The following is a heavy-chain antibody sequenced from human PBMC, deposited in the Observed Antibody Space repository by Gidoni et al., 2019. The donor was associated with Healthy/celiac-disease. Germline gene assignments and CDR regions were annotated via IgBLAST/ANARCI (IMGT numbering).Heavy chain of an antibody. Sequence: EVQLVESGGGLVQTGGSLRLSCAASGFTFSSYSMNWVRQAPGKGLEWVSYISSSSSTIYYADSVKGRFTISRDNAKNSLYLQMNSLRAEDTAVYYCARVVGPRRFDYWGQGTLVTVSS. V-gene: IGHV3-48*01. CDR3: ARVVGPRRFDY. J-gene: IGHJ4*02. CDR2: ISSSSSTI. CDR1: GFTFSSYS.